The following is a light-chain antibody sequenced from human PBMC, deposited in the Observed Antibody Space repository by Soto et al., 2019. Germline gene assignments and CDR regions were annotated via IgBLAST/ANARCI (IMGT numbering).Light chain of an antibody. J-gene: IGLJ2*01. CDR3: CSYAGSVV. V-gene: IGLV2-11*01. CDR1: SSDVGGYNY. CDR2: DVS. Sequence: QSALTQPASVSGSPGQSITISCTGTSSDVGGYNYVSWFQHHPGKAPKLIIYDVSKRPSGVPDRFSGSKSGNTPFLTISGLQAEDEADYYCCSYAGSVVFGGGTKVTVL.